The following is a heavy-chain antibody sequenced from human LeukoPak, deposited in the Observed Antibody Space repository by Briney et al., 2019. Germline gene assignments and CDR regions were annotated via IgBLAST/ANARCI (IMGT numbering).Heavy chain of an antibody. CDR2: ISGSGGST. D-gene: IGHD2-2*01. CDR1: GFAFSSYA. V-gene: IGHV3-23*01. Sequence: GGSLRLSCAASGFAFSSYAISGVRQAPGKGLDGVSAISGSGGSTYYADPVKGRFTISRDNSKNILYLQMNSLRAEDTALYYCARAGAMYYFDFWGQGTLVTVSS. J-gene: IGHJ4*02. CDR3: ARAGAMYYFDF.